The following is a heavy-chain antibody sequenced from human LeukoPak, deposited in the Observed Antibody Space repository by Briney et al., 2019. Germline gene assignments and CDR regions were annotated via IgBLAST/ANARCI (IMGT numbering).Heavy chain of an antibody. Sequence: ASVKVSCKASGGTFSSYAISWVRQAPGQGLEWMGGIIPIFGTANYAQKFQGRVTITADESTSTAYMELSSLGSEDTAVYYCARDSTEYGGNSPNYYYYMDVWGKGTTVTVSS. CDR2: IIPIFGTA. CDR1: GGTFSSYA. CDR3: ARDSTEYGGNSPNYYYYMDV. V-gene: IGHV1-69*13. J-gene: IGHJ6*03. D-gene: IGHD4-23*01.